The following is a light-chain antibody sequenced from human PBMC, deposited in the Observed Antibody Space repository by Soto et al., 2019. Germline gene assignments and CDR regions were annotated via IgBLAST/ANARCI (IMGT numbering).Light chain of an antibody. CDR2: ANN. J-gene: IGLJ1*01. CDR3: QSYDSSLRGV. Sequence: QSVLTQPPSVSGAPGQRVTISCTGSNSDIGAGYDVHWYQQLPGTAPKLVIYANNIRPSGVPDRFSASKSGTSASLAITGLQADDEADYYCQSYDSSLRGVFGTGTKVTVL. CDR1: NSDIGAGYD. V-gene: IGLV1-40*01.